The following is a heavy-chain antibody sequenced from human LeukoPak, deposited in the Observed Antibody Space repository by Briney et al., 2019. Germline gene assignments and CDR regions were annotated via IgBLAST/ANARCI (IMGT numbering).Heavy chain of an antibody. D-gene: IGHD3-10*01. CDR2: ISSSSSTI. V-gene: IGHV3-48*04. Sequence: PGGSLRLSCAASGFTFSSYSMNWVRQAPGKGLEWVSYISSSSSTIYYADSVKGRFTISRDNAKNSLYLQMNSLRAEDTAAYYCARVELGSYFDYWGQGTLVTVSS. CDR3: ARVELGSYFDY. J-gene: IGHJ4*02. CDR1: GFTFSSYS.